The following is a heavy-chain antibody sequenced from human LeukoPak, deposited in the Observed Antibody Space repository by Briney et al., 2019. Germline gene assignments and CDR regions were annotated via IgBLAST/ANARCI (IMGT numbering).Heavy chain of an antibody. CDR2: ISWNSGSI. J-gene: IGHJ3*02. Sequence: GRSLRLSCAASGFTFDDYAMHWVRQAPGKGLEWVPGISWNSGSIGYADSVKGRFTISRDNAKNSLYLQMSSLRAEDTALYYCAKEGYSSFAFDIWGQGTMVTVSS. D-gene: IGHD6-19*01. CDR3: AKEGYSSFAFDI. CDR1: GFTFDDYA. V-gene: IGHV3-9*01.